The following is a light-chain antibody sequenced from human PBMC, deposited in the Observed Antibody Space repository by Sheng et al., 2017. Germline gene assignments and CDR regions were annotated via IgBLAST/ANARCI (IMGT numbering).Light chain of an antibody. CDR2: RAS. J-gene: IGKJ4*01. V-gene: IGKV3-20*01. Sequence: EIVLTQSPGTLSLSPGERATLSCRASQSVSSSYLAWYQQKPGQAPSLLIYRASNRASGTPDRFSGSGSRTDFTLTISKLEPEDSAVYYCQQYGTSPLTFGGGTKVEIK. CDR3: QQYGTSPLT. CDR1: QSVSSSY.